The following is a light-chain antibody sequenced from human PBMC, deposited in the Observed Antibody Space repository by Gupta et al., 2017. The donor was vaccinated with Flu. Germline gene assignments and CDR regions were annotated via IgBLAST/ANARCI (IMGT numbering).Light chain of an antibody. CDR1: QSLVRNNGNTY. CDR3: MQGTNRPYT. J-gene: IGKJ2*01. CDR2: KVS. Sequence: DVVMTQSPLSLPVTPGQSASISCWSSQSLVRNNGNTYLSWFLQRPGLSPRRLISKVSNRDPGVPDRLSGSGSGTDFTLEISRVEADDIGVYYCMQGTNRPYTFGQGTKLEIK. V-gene: IGKV2-30*02.